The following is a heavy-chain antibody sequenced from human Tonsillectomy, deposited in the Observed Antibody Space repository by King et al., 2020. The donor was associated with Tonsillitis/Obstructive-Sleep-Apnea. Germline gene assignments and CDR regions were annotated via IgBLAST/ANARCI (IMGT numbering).Heavy chain of an antibody. CDR3: ARGRWETFYQWFDP. D-gene: IGHD2/OR15-2a*01. V-gene: IGHV4-34*01. Sequence: VQLQQWGAGLLKPSETLSLTCAVYGGSFSDYYWTWIRQSPGKGLEWIGEINHNSRTTYNPSLKSRVAISVDTSKSQFSLRVTSVTAADTAVFYCARGRWETFYQWFDPWGQGTRVIVSS. CDR2: INHNSRT. CDR1: GGSFSDYY. J-gene: IGHJ5*02.